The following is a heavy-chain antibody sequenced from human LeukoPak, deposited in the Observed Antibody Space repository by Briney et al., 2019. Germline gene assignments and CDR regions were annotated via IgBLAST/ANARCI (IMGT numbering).Heavy chain of an antibody. CDR1: GFTFDDYA. Sequence: GRSLRLSCAASGFTFDDYAMHWVRQAPGKGLEWVSGISWNSGSIGYADSVKGRFTISRHNAKNSLYLQMNSLRAEDTALYYCAKDGSYDILTGYFDYWGQGTLVTVSS. D-gene: IGHD3-9*01. V-gene: IGHV3-9*01. CDR3: AKDGSYDILTGYFDY. J-gene: IGHJ4*02. CDR2: ISWNSGSI.